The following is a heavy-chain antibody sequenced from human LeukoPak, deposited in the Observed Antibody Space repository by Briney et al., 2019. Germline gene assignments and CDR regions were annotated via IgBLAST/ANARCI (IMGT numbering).Heavy chain of an antibody. V-gene: IGHV5-51*01. CDR2: IYPGDSDT. Sequence: GESLKISCKCSGYSFTSYWIGWVRQMPGKGQEWIGVIYPGDSDTRYSPSFQGQVTISADKSISPAYLQWSSLKASDTAMYYCARPGSLDYWGQGTLVTVSS. J-gene: IGHJ4*02. CDR3: ARPGSLDY. CDR1: GYSFTSYW. D-gene: IGHD2-15*01.